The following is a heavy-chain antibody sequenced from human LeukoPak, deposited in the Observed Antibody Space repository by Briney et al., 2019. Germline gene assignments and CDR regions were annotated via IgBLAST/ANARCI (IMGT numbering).Heavy chain of an antibody. D-gene: IGHD5-18*01. Sequence: PGGSLRLSCTASGFTFSSYAMSWVRQAPGKGLEWVSAISGSGGSTYYADSVKGRFTISRDNSKNTLYLQMNSLRAEDTAVYYCAKDLHVAWIQLWLFDYWGQGTLVTVSS. J-gene: IGHJ4*02. CDR1: GFTFSSYA. CDR3: AKDLHVAWIQLWLFDY. V-gene: IGHV3-23*01. CDR2: ISGSGGST.